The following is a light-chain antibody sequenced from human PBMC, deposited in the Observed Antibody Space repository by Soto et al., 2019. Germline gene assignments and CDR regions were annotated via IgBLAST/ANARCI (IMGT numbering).Light chain of an antibody. CDR2: RAS. Sequence: EIVMTQSPATLSVSPGERATLSCRASQSVSSDLAWYQQKPGQAPRLLIYRASTRATGIPARFSGSGSGTEFTLTISSLQSEDFAVYYCQQHNKWPGTFGQGTKVEIK. J-gene: IGKJ1*01. CDR1: QSVSSD. V-gene: IGKV3-15*01. CDR3: QQHNKWPGT.